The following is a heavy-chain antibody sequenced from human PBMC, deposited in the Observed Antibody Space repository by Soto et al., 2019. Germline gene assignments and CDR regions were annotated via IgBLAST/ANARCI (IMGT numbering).Heavy chain of an antibody. CDR2: IKSKTDGGTT. D-gene: IGHD6-13*01. CDR3: TTVASSSSRYKRY. Sequence: EVQLVESGGGLVKPGGSLRLSCAASGFTFSNAWMSWVRQAPGKGLEWVGRIKSKTDGGTTDYAAPVKGRFTISRDDSKNTLYLQMNSLKTEDTAVYYCTTVASSSSRYKRYWGQGTLVTVSS. V-gene: IGHV3-15*01. CDR1: GFTFSNAW. J-gene: IGHJ4*02.